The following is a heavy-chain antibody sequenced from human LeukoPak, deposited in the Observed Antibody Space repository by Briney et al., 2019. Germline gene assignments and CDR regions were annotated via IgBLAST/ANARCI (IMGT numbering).Heavy chain of an antibody. CDR3: AKENGYYDSSGYYLDYFDY. CDR2: ISGGGGST. Sequence: GGSLRLSCAASGFTFSSYAMSWVRQAPGKGLGWVSAISGGGGSTYYADSVKGRFTISRDNSKNTLYLQMNSLRAEDTAVYYCAKENGYYDSSGYYLDYFDYWGQGTLVTVSS. CDR1: GFTFSSYA. J-gene: IGHJ4*02. V-gene: IGHV3-23*01. D-gene: IGHD3-22*01.